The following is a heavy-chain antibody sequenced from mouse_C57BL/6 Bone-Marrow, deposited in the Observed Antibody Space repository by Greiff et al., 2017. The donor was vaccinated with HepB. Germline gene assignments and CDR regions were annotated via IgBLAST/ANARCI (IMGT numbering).Heavy chain of an antibody. CDR1: GYTFTSYW. D-gene: IGHD2-5*01. CDR3: ARWGYSKEIPY. Sequence: VQLQQPGAELVRPGTSVKLSCKASGYTFTSYWMHWVKQRPGQGLEWIGVIDPSDSYTNYNQKFKGKATLTVDTSSSTAYMQLSSLTSEDSAVYYCARWGYSKEIPYWGQGTLVTVSA. J-gene: IGHJ3*01. V-gene: IGHV1-59*01. CDR2: IDPSDSYT.